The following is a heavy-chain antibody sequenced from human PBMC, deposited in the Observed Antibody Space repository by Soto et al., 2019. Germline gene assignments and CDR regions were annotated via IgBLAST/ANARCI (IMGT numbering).Heavy chain of an antibody. CDR3: ARATPEMITFGGVIVIPGWYFDL. V-gene: IGHV3-7*01. J-gene: IGHJ2*01. CDR2: IKQDGSEK. CDR1: GFTFSSYW. D-gene: IGHD3-16*02. Sequence: EVQLVESGGGLVQPGGSLRLSCAASGFTFSSYWMSWVRQAPGKGLEWVANIKQDGSEKYFVDSVKGRFTISRDNAKNSLYLQMNSLRAEDTAVYYCARATPEMITFGGVIVIPGWYFDLWGRGTLVTVSS.